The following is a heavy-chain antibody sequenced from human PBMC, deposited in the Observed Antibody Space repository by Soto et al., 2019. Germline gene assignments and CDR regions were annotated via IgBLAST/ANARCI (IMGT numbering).Heavy chain of an antibody. J-gene: IGHJ4*02. CDR1: GFSLTSSGMA. CDR2: IYWNDDK. V-gene: IGHV2-5*01. CDR3: AYRTTVNSIDY. D-gene: IGHD4-17*01. Sequence: SVPTLVNPTQTLTLTCTLSGFSLTSSGMAVGWTRQPPGKALEWLALIYWNDDKRYSPSLRTRLTIATDTSKNQVVLTMANMDTVDTATYYCAYRTTVNSIDYWGQGSLAPVSS.